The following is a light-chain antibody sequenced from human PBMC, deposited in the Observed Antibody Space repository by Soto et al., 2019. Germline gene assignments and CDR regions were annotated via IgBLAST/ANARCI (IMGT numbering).Light chain of an antibody. J-gene: IGLJ3*02. CDR2: ANT. CDR3: QSYDSGLRGWV. V-gene: IGLV1-40*01. Sequence: QSVLTQSPSVSGAPGQRVTISCTGSSSNMGAGYDVHWYQQLPGTAPKLLIYANTNRPSGVPDLFSGSKSGTAASLASTGVQAEDEADYYCQSYDSGLRGWVFGGGTKLTVL. CDR1: SSNMGAGYD.